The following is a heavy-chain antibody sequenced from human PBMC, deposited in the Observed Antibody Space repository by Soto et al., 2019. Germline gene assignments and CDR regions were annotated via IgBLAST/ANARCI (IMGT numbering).Heavy chain of an antibody. J-gene: IGHJ4*02. Sequence: EVQLVESGGGLVQPGGSLRLSCSASAFIFSAFAMYWVRQAPGKGLEYVSVISYNGGSTYYADSVKGRFTISRDNSKNTVYLQMSSLRAEDTAVYYCVRVPSQGSSVFGPLDFWGQGTLVTVSS. CDR3: VRVPSQGSSVFGPLDF. V-gene: IGHV3-64D*06. D-gene: IGHD3-3*01. CDR1: AFIFSAFA. CDR2: ISYNGGST.